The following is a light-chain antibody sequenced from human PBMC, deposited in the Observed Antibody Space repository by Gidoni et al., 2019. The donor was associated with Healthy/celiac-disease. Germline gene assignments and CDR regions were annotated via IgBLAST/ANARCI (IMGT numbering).Light chain of an antibody. CDR3: QSADSSGTYV. CDR2: KDS. J-gene: IGLJ1*01. V-gene: IGLV3-25*03. CDR1: ALPKQY. Sequence: SYELTQPPSVSGSPGQTARITCSGDALPKQYAYWYQQKPGPAPVLVIYKDSERPSGIPERFSGSSSGTTVTLTISGVQAEDEADYYCQSADSSGTYVFGTGTKVTVL.